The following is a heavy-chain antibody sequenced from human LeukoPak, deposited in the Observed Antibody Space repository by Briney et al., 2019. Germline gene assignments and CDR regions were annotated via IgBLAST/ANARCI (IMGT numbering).Heavy chain of an antibody. J-gene: IGHJ4*02. D-gene: IGHD3-10*01. Sequence: GGSLRLSCAASGFTFSSYWMSWVRQAPGKGLEWVANIKQDGCEKYYVDSVKGRFTISRDNAKNSLYLQMNSLRAEDTAVYYCATLWFGESDFDYWGQGTLVTVSS. V-gene: IGHV3-7*01. CDR1: GFTFSSYW. CDR2: IKQDGCEK. CDR3: ATLWFGESDFDY.